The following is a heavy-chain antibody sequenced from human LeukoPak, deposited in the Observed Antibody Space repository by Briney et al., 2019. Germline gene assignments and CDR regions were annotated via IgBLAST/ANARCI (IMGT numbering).Heavy chain of an antibody. CDR2: IYYSGST. J-gene: IGHJ4*02. D-gene: IGHD2-2*02. V-gene: IGHV4-59*01. Sequence: MTSETLSLTCTVSGGSISSYYWSWIRQPPGKGLEWIGYIYYSGSTNYNPSLKSRVTISVDTSKNQFSLKLSSVTAADTAVYYCARSTLVVPAAISFRLAFDYWGQGTLVTVSS. CDR3: ARSTLVVPAAISFRLAFDY. CDR1: GGSISSYY.